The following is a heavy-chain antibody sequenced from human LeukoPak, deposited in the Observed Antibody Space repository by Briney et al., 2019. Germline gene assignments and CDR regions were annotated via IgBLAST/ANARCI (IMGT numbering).Heavy chain of an antibody. Sequence: SVKVSCKASGGTFSSYAISWVRQAPGQGLEWMGGIIPIFGTANYAQKFQGRVTITADESTSTAYMELSSLRSEDKAVYYCARGPYVCSGGSCYPGRTTVSLFFDYWGQGTLVTVSS. CDR3: ARGPYVCSGGSCYPGRTTVSLFFDY. CDR2: IIPIFGTA. V-gene: IGHV1-69*13. CDR1: GGTFSSYA. D-gene: IGHD2-15*01. J-gene: IGHJ4*02.